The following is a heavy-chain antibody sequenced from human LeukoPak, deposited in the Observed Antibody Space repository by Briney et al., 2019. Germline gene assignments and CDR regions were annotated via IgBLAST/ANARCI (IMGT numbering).Heavy chain of an antibody. CDR1: GYTFTSYD. CDR2: MNPKSGNT. Sequence: ASVKVSCKASGYTFTSYDINWVRQATGQGVERMGWMNPKSGNTGYAQKFQGRGTITRNTSISTDYMEMSSLRSEDTTVYYCARGSGTYGRWYFDLWGRGTLVTVSS. J-gene: IGHJ2*01. V-gene: IGHV1-8*01. CDR3: ARGSGTYGRWYFDL. D-gene: IGHD2-21*01.